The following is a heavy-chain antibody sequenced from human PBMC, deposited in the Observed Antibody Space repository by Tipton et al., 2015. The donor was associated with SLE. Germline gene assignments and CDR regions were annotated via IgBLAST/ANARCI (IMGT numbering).Heavy chain of an antibody. V-gene: IGHV3-33*01. CDR3: ARDGYCRGGSCSPVY. CDR1: GFTFSSYG. Sequence: SLRLSCAASGFTFSSYGMHWVRQAPGKGLEWVAVIWYDGSNKYYADSVKGRFTISRDNSKNTLYLQMNSLRAEDTAVYYCARDGYCRGGSCSPVYWGQGTLVTVSS. D-gene: IGHD2-15*01. J-gene: IGHJ4*02. CDR2: IWYDGSNK.